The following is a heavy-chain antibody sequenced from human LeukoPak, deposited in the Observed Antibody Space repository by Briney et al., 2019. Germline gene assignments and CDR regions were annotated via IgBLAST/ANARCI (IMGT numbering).Heavy chain of an antibody. CDR1: GLTFSRYS. CDR3: AKVMVEWLLLIDAFDI. J-gene: IGHJ3*02. D-gene: IGHD3-22*01. Sequence: GGSLRLSCVASGLTFSRYSMNWVRQAPGKGLEWVSAISGSGGSTYYADSVKGRFTISRDNSKNTLYLQMNSLRAEDTAVYYCAKVMVEWLLLIDAFDIWGQGTMVTVSS. CDR2: ISGSGGST. V-gene: IGHV3-23*01.